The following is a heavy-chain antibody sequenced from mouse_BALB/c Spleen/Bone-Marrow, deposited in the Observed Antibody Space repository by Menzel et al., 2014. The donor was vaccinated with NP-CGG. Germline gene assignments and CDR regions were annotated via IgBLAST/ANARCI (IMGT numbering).Heavy chain of an antibody. CDR2: VNPNIGGT. J-gene: IGHJ3*01. CDR3: ARGRTAY. V-gene: IGHV1-18*01. CDR1: GYTFTDYT. Sequence: EVKLVESGPELLKPGASVKISCKTSGYTFTDYTLHWVKQSHGKSLEWIGGVNPNIGGTNYNQKFKGKATLTLDKSSSTAYMELRSLTSEDSAVYYCARGRTAYWGQGTLATVSA.